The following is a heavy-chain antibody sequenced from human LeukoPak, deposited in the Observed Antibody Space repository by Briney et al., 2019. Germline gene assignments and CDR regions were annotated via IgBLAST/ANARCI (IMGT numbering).Heavy chain of an antibody. CDR3: AKELPLDYYDSSGYTDY. V-gene: IGHV3-30*18. J-gene: IGHJ4*02. D-gene: IGHD3-22*01. Sequence: GGSLRLSCATSGFTFSTYNMNWVRQAPGKGLEWVAVISYDGSNKYYADSVKGRFTISRDNSKNTLYLQMNSLRAEDTAVYYCAKELPLDYYDSSGYTDYWGQGTLVTVSS. CDR1: GFTFSTYN. CDR2: ISYDGSNK.